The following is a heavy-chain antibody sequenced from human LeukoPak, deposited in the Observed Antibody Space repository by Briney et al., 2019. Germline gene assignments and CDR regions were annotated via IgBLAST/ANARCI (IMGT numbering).Heavy chain of an antibody. V-gene: IGHV3-74*01. Sequence: GGSLRLSCAASGFTFSSYWMNWVRQAPGKGLVWVSRIASDGSSTTYADSVKGRFSISRDNAKNTLYLQMNSLRVEDTAVYYCARGRPHGNDYWGQGTLVTASS. D-gene: IGHD4-23*01. CDR1: GFTFSSYW. CDR2: IASDGSST. CDR3: ARGRPHGNDY. J-gene: IGHJ4*02.